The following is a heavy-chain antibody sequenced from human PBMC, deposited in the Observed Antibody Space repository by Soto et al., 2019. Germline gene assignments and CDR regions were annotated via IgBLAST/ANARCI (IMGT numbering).Heavy chain of an antibody. J-gene: IGHJ6*03. Sequence: GGSLRLSCAASGFTFSSYGMHWVRQAPGKGLEWVAVISYDGSNKYYADSVKGRFTISRDNSKNTLYLQMNSLRAEDTAVYYCAKDRGYCSGGSCLEYYYMDVWGKGTTVTVSS. V-gene: IGHV3-30*18. CDR2: ISYDGSNK. CDR1: GFTFSSYG. D-gene: IGHD2-15*01. CDR3: AKDRGYCSGGSCLEYYYMDV.